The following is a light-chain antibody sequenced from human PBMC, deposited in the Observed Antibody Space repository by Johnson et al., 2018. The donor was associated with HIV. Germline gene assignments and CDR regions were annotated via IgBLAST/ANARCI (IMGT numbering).Light chain of an antibody. CDR2: DNN. V-gene: IGLV1-51*01. CDR1: SSNIDNNF. J-gene: IGLJ1*01. CDR3: GTWDSSLTVYV. Sequence: QSVLTQPPSVSAAPGQKVTVSCSGSSSNIDNNFVSWYQQVPGAAPKLLIYDNNERPSGIPDRFSGSKSGTSATLGITGLQTGDEADYYCGTWDSSLTVYVFGTGTKVTVL.